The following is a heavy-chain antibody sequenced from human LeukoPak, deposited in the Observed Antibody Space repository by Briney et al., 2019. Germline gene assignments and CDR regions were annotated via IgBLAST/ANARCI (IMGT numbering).Heavy chain of an antibody. Sequence: GGSLRLSCTASGFTLSSYEMSWIRQAPGKGLEWVSSIDYSGGSTYYADSVKGRFTISRDNSKNTLYLQMNSLRAEDTAVYYCARAVTNYYGSGSYIDYWGQGTLVTVSS. V-gene: IGHV3-66*01. CDR1: GFTLSSYE. J-gene: IGHJ4*02. CDR2: IDYSGGST. CDR3: ARAVTNYYGSGSYIDY. D-gene: IGHD3-10*01.